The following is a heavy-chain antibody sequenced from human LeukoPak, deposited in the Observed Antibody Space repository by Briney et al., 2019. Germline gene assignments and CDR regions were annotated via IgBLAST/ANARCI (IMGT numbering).Heavy chain of an antibody. CDR1: GFTFSSYA. D-gene: IGHD3-16*01. Sequence: PGGSLRLSCAASGFTFSSYAMTWVRQAPGKGLAWVSAIGARADTSDYADAVKGRFIISRDNSKNTLYLQMNSLRAEDTAVYYCVKRDKGTFDYWGRGTLVTVSS. CDR2: IGARADTS. CDR3: VKRDKGTFDY. J-gene: IGHJ4*02. V-gene: IGHV3-23*01.